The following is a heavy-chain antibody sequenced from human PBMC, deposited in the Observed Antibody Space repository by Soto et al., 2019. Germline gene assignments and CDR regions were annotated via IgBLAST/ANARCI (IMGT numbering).Heavy chain of an antibody. CDR2: IRSKAYGGTT. CDR3: TRGPYYYDSSGYHFDY. J-gene: IGHJ4*02. V-gene: IGHV3-49*04. D-gene: IGHD3-22*01. CDR1: GFTFGDYA. Sequence: SGGSLRLSCTASGFTFGDYAMSWVRQAPGKGLEWVGFIRSKAYGGTTEYAASVKGRFTISRDDSKSIAYLQMNSLKTEDTAVYYCTRGPYYYDSSGYHFDYWGQGTLVTVSS.